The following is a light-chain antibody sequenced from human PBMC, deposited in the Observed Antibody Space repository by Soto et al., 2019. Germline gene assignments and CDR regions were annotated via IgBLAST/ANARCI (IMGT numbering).Light chain of an antibody. CDR3: SSYTSSNTLI. Sequence: QSALTQPASVSGSPGQSITISCTGTSSDVGGYNYVSWYQQYPGKAPKVMIYEITNRPSGVSNRFSGSKSGNTASLTISGLQAEDEADYYCSSYTSSNTLIFGGGTKLTVL. CDR2: EIT. V-gene: IGLV2-14*01. J-gene: IGLJ2*01. CDR1: SSDVGGYNY.